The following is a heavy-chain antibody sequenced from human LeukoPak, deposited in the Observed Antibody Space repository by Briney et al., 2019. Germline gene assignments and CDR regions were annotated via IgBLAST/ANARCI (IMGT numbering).Heavy chain of an antibody. D-gene: IGHD3-10*01. V-gene: IGHV3-30*02. CDR2: IRYDGSSK. J-gene: IGHJ4*02. CDR1: GFTFSSYA. CDR3: AKAGSPGMVRGIIGGDY. Sequence: GGSLRLSCAASGFTFSSYAMHWVRQAPGKGLEWVAFIRYDGSSKDYADSVKGRFTISRDNSKNTLYLQMNSLRTEDTAVYYCAKAGSPGMVRGIIGGDYWGQGTLVTVSS.